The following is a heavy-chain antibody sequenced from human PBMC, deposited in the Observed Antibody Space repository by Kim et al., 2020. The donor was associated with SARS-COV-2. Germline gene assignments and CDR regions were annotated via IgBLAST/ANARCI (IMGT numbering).Heavy chain of an antibody. CDR1: GGTFSSYA. V-gene: IGHV1-69*13. J-gene: IGHJ6*02. D-gene: IGHD1-26*01. Sequence: SVKVSCKASGGTFSSYAISWVRQAPGQGLEWMGGIIPIFGTANYAQKFQGRVTITADESTSTAYMELSSLRSEDTAVYYCAIHTTAPRDYYYGMDVWGQGTTVTVSS. CDR2: IIPIFGTA. CDR3: AIHTTAPRDYYYGMDV.